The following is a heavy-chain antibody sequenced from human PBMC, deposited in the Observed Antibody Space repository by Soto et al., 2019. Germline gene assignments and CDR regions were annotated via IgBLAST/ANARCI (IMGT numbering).Heavy chain of an antibody. J-gene: IGHJ4*02. CDR2: ISGSGGST. CDR3: ASSYGVTTSNGKYYFDY. V-gene: IGHV3-23*01. Sequence: EVQLLESGGGLVQPGGSLRLSCAASGFTFSSYAMSWVRQAPGKGLEWVSAISGSGGSTYYADSVKGRFTISRDNSKNTLYLQMNSLRAEDTALYYCASSYGVTTSNGKYYFDYWGQGTLVTVSS. D-gene: IGHD4-17*01. CDR1: GFTFSSYA.